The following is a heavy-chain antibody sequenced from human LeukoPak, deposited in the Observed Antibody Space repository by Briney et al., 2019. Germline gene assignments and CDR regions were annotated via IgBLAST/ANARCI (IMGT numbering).Heavy chain of an antibody. CDR3: ARGGYKGYCSGGSCYTLTSYYYYMDV. CDR1: GYTFSGFY. D-gene: IGHD2-15*01. J-gene: IGHJ6*03. V-gene: IGHV1-2*02. CDR2: INPNSGGT. Sequence: ASVKVSCKASGYTFSGFYIHWVRQAPGQGLEWMGWINPNSGGTNYAQKFQGRVTMTRDTSISTAYMELSRLRSDDTAVYYCARGGYKGYCSGGSCYTLTSYYYYMDVWGKGTTVTVSS.